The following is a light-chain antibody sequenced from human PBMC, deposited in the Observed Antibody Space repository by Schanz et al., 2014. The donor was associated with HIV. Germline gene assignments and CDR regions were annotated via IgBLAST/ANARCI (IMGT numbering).Light chain of an antibody. CDR2: GAS. CDR1: QSVSSNY. J-gene: IGKJ4*01. V-gene: IGKV3-20*01. CDR3: QQCSNSPLT. Sequence: EIVLTQSPGTLSLSPGERATLSCRASQSVSSNYLVWYQQKPGQAPRLLIYGASSSATGIPDRFSGSGSGTDFTLTISRLEPEDFAVYYCQQCSNSPLTFGGGTKVEIK.